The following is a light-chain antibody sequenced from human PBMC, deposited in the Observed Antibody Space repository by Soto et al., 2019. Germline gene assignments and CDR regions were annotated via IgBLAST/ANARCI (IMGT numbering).Light chain of an antibody. CDR1: QSVSSSY. Sequence: EIVLTQSPGTLSLSPGERATLSCRASQSVSSSYLAWYHQKPGQTPRLLIYGASSRATGIPDRFSGSGSGTDFTLTISRLEPEDFAVYYCPQYSSSPTFGQGTRLEIK. CDR2: GAS. J-gene: IGKJ5*01. CDR3: PQYSSSPT. V-gene: IGKV3-20*01.